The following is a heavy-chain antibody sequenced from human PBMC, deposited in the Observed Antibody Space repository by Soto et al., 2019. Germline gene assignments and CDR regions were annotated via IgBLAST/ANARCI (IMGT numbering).Heavy chain of an antibody. CDR3: ARVMILGFPPRWFDS. Sequence: PSETLSLTCAMSSGSISGRDWWSWVRQSPGKGLEWLGEIYDSETTNYNPSLRSRVSMSVDDSKKQFSLTLRSVTAADTAVYYCARVMILGFPPRWFDSWGQGVPVTVSS. CDR1: SGSISGRDW. CDR2: IYDSETT. D-gene: IGHD3-16*01. V-gene: IGHV4-4*02. J-gene: IGHJ5*01.